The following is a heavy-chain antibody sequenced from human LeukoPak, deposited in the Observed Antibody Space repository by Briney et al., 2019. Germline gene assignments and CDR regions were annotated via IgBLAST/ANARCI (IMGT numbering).Heavy chain of an antibody. CDR3: ARDYSSGWYYFDY. V-gene: IGHV3-53*01. J-gene: IGHJ4*02. D-gene: IGHD6-19*01. Sequence: AGSLRLSCAASGVTVSSNYMSWVRQAPGKGLEWVSVIYSGGSTYYADSVKGRFTISRDNSKNTLYLQMNSLRAEDTAVYYCARDYSSGWYYFDYWGQGTLVTVSS. CDR2: IYSGGST. CDR1: GVTVSSNY.